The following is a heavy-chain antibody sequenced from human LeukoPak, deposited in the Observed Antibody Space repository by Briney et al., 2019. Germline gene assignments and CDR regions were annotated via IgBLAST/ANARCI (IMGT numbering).Heavy chain of an antibody. CDR2: ISYSGFT. CDR1: GGSISSGDYY. CDR3: ARGKRWSHFDS. Sequence: PSETLSLTCTASGGSISSGDYYWSWIRQPPGRGLEWIGYISYSGFTYYNPSLKSRITISEDTSKNHVSLNLTSVTAADTAVYYCARGKRWSHFDSWGQGTLVTVSS. J-gene: IGHJ4*02. D-gene: IGHD5-24*01. V-gene: IGHV4-30-4*08.